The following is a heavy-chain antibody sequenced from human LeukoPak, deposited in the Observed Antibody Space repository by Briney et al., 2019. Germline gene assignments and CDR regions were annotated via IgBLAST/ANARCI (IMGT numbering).Heavy chain of an antibody. Sequence: PGGSLRLSCAASGFTFSNYAMSWVRRAPGKGLEWVSGIRGSGGTTDYADSVKGRFTISRDNSKNTLYLQMNSLRAEDTAVYYCAKDPHYGSSGYSFDPWGQGTLVTVSS. D-gene: IGHD3-22*01. CDR1: GFTFSNYA. CDR2: IRGSGGTT. V-gene: IGHV3-23*01. CDR3: AKDPHYGSSGYSFDP. J-gene: IGHJ5*02.